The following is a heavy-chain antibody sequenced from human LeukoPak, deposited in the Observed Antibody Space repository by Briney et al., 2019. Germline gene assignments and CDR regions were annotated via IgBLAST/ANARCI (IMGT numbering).Heavy chain of an antibody. CDR3: ARDPVGGDSSGYYFDY. V-gene: IGHV3-23*01. CDR1: GFTFSSSA. Sequence: GGSLRLSCAASGFTFSSSAMSWVRQAPGKGLEWVSAISNNGGYTYYADSVQGRFTISRDNSKSTLCLQMNSLRAEDTAVYYCARDPVGGDSSGYYFDYWGQGTLVTVSS. J-gene: IGHJ4*02. D-gene: IGHD3-22*01. CDR2: ISNNGGYT.